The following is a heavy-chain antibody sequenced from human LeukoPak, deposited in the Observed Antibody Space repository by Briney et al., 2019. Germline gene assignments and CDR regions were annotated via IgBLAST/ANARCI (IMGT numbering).Heavy chain of an antibody. CDR2: ISSSSSYI. Sequence: GGALRLSCAASGFTFSRYSIKGVRQAAGKGREWVSSISSSSSYIYYADSLKGRFTISRDNAKNSLYLQMNSLRDEDTAVYYCARDSRDSSGYYPVPIDYWGQGTLVTVSS. CDR1: GFTFSRYS. V-gene: IGHV3-21*01. D-gene: IGHD3-22*01. J-gene: IGHJ4*02. CDR3: ARDSRDSSGYYPVPIDY.